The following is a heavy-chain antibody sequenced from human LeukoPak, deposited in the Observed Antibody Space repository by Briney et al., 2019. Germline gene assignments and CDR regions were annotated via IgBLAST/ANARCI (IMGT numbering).Heavy chain of an antibody. D-gene: IGHD3-10*01. CDR3: AKDILRFGELFDAFDI. V-gene: IGHV3-43*02. Sequence: GGSLTLSCAASGFTFEDYAMHWVRQAPGKGLEWVSLISGDGGSTYYADSVKGRFTISRDNSKNSLYLQMNSLRTEDTALYYCAKDILRFGELFDAFDIWGQGTMVTVSS. J-gene: IGHJ3*02. CDR2: ISGDGGST. CDR1: GFTFEDYA.